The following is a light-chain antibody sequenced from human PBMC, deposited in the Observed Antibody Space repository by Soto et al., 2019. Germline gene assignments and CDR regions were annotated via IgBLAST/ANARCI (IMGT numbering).Light chain of an antibody. CDR3: QQYGSSPALT. V-gene: IGKV3-20*01. Sequence: EIMLMQSPGTLSLSPGERATLSCRASQSIANNDLAWYQQKPGQTPRLLIYGASSRATGISDRFSGSGSGTDFTLTISRLEPEDFAVYYCQQYGSSPALTFGGGTKVDIK. J-gene: IGKJ4*01. CDR1: QSIANND. CDR2: GAS.